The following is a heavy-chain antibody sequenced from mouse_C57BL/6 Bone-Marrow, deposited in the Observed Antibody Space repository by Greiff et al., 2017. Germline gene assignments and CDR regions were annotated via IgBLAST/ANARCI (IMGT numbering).Heavy chain of an antibody. V-gene: IGHV1-81*01. J-gene: IGHJ2*01. CDR1: GYTFTSYG. CDR3: ATDYGSSPFDY. D-gene: IGHD1-1*01. CDR2: IHPSSGNT. Sequence: QVQLKQSGAELARPGASVKLSCKASGYTFTSYGISWVKQRTGQGLEWIGEIHPSSGNTYYNEKFKGKATLTVDKSSSTAYMELRSLTSEDSAVYFCATDYGSSPFDYWGQGTTLTVSS.